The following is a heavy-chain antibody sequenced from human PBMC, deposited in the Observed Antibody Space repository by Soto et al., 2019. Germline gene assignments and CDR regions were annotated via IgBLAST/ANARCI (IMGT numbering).Heavy chain of an antibody. V-gene: IGHV3-21*01. CDR2: ISSSSSYI. D-gene: IGHD3-9*01. Sequence: GGSLRLSCAASGFTFSSYSMNWVRQAPGKGLEWVSSISSSSSYIYYADSVKGRFTISRDNDKNSLYLQMNSLRAEDTAVYYCARDWYDILTSSGYWGQGTLVTVSS. CDR3: ARDWYDILTSSGY. J-gene: IGHJ4*02. CDR1: GFTFSSYS.